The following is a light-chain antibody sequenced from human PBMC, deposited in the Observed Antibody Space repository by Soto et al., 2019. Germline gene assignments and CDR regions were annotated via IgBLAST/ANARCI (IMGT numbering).Light chain of an antibody. V-gene: IGLV2-14*01. J-gene: IGLJ1*01. CDR2: EVS. Sequence: QSALAQPASVSGSPGQSITISCTGTNSDVGGYNYVSWYQQHPGKAPELMIYEVSHRPSGVSNRFSGSKSDNTASLTISGLXAEDEADYYCSSYTSISTLSVFGTGTKVTVL. CDR3: SSYTSISTLSV. CDR1: NSDVGGYNY.